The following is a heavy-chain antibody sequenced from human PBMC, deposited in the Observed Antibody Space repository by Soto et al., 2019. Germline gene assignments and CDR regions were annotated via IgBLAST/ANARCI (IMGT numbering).Heavy chain of an antibody. V-gene: IGHV3-23*01. D-gene: IGHD6-19*01. CDR3: AKDSRPPYSSGWYIFDY. CDR2: ISGSGGST. J-gene: IGHJ4*02. Sequence: GGSLRLSCAASGFTFSSYAMSWVRQAPGEGLEWVSAISGSGGSTYYADSVKGRFTISRDNSKNTLYLQMNSLRAEDTTVYYCAKDSRPPYSSGWYIFDYWGQGTLVTVSS. CDR1: GFTFSSYA.